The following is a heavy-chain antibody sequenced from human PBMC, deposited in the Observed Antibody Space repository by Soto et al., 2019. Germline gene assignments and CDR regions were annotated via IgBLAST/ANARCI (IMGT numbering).Heavy chain of an antibody. Sequence: EXLSLTCAVYCGSFSGYYWIWILQPPGKGLEWIGEINHSGSTNYNPSLKSRVTISVDTSKNQFSLKLSSVTAADTAVYYCAREGYCSGGSCYSRTLDYWGQGTLVTVSS. CDR2: INHSGST. V-gene: IGHV4-34*01. J-gene: IGHJ4*02. D-gene: IGHD2-15*01. CDR1: CGSFSGYY. CDR3: AREGYCSGGSCYSRTLDY.